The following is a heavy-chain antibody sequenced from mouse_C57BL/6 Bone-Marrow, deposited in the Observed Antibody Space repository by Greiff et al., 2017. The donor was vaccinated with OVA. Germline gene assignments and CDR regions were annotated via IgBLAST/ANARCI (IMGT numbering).Heavy chain of an antibody. J-gene: IGHJ2*01. CDR3: ARTGRTFDY. CDR2: IHPNSGST. V-gene: IGHV1-64*01. CDR1: GYTFTSYW. Sequence: QVQLQQPGAELVKPGASVKLSCKASGYTFTSYWMHWVKQRPGQGLEWIGMIHPNSGSTNYNEKLKSKATLTVDKSSSTAYMQLSSLTSEDSAVYYCARTGRTFDYWGQGTTLTVSS. D-gene: IGHD1-1*01.